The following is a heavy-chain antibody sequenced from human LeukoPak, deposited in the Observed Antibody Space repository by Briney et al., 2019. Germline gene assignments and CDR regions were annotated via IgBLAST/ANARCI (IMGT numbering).Heavy chain of an antibody. Sequence: GGSLRLSCAASGFPYSSYAMSWVRQAPGKGLEWVSAISGRGTSTYYADSVKGRFTISRDSSKNTLDLLVNSLRAEDTAVYYCAAMGPIFWTAYWGQGTLVTVSS. V-gene: IGHV3-23*01. CDR2: ISGRGTST. CDR3: AAMGPIFWTAY. D-gene: IGHD3-9*01. J-gene: IGHJ4*02. CDR1: GFPYSSYA.